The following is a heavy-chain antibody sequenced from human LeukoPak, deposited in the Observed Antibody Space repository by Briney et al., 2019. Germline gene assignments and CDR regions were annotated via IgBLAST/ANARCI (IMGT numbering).Heavy chain of an antibody. CDR2: ISYIGTT. Sequence: SETLSLTCAVSDDSFSSHYWTWIRQPPGKGLEWIGYISYIGTTNYNPSLKSRVTISIDTSKNQFSLKLSSVTAADTAVYYCARGTSNTHCSGGSCYSGFAYWGQGTLVTVSS. D-gene: IGHD2-15*01. V-gene: IGHV4-59*11. CDR3: ARGTSNTHCSGGSCYSGFAY. CDR1: DDSFSSHY. J-gene: IGHJ4*02.